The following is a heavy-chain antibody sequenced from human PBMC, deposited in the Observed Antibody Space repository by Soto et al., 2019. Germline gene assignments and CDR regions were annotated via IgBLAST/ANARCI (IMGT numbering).Heavy chain of an antibody. Sequence: SETLSLTCTVPGGSISGYYWSLIRQPPGKGLERIGYIYYGGSAIYNPSLKSRVTISVDTSKNQFSLKLSSVTAADTAVYYCARARYDSSGYYYFDYWSQRTFVTGS. CDR3: ARARYDSSGYYYFDY. CDR1: GGSISGYY. V-gene: IGHV4-59*01. D-gene: IGHD3-22*01. CDR2: IYYGGSA. J-gene: IGHJ4*02.